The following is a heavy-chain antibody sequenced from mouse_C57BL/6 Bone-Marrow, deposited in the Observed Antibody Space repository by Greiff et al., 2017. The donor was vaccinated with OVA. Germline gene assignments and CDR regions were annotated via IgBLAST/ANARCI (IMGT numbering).Heavy chain of an antibody. J-gene: IGHJ4*01. CDR3: ATTTTVVAGAMDY. CDR2: INPYNGGT. V-gene: IGHV1-19*01. CDR1: GYTFTDYY. Sequence: EVQLQQSGPVLVKPGASVKMSCKASGYTFTDYYMNWVKQSHGKSLEWIGVINPYNGGTSYNQKFKGKATLTVDKSSSTAYMELNSLTSEDSAVYYCATTTTVVAGAMDYWGQGTSVTVSS. D-gene: IGHD1-1*01.